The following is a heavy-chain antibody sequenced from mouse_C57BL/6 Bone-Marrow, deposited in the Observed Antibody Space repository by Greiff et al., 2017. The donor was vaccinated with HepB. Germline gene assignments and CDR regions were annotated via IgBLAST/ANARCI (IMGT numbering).Heavy chain of an antibody. V-gene: IGHV5-9-1*02. CDR1: GFTFSSYA. J-gene: IGHJ3*01. D-gene: IGHD3-2*02. CDR2: ISSGGDYI. Sequence: EVQGVESGEGLVKPGGSLKLSCAASGFTFSSYAMSWVRQTPEKRLEWVAYISSGGDYIYYADTVKGRFTISRDNARNTMYLQMSSLKSEDTAMYYCTRGQLRPSSFAYWGQGTLVTVSA. CDR3: TRGQLRPSSFAY.